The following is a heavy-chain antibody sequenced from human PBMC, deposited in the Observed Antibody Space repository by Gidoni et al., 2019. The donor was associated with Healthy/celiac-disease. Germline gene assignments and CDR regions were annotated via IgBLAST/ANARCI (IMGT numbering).Heavy chain of an antibody. V-gene: IGHV3-33*01. J-gene: IGHJ4*02. CDR1: GFTFSSYG. Sequence: QVQLVESGGGVVQPGRSLRLSCAASGFTFSSYGMHWVRQAPGKGLEWVAVIWYDGSNKYYADSVKGRFTISRDNSKNTLYLQMNSLRAEDTAVYYCARGIPGLVDLYYFDYWGQGTLVTVSS. D-gene: IGHD6-19*01. CDR3: ARGIPGLVDLYYFDY. CDR2: IWYDGSNK.